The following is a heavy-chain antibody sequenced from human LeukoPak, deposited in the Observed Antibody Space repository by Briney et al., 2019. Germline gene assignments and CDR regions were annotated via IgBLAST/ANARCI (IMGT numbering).Heavy chain of an antibody. CDR1: GFTFSTYA. Sequence: PGRSLRLSCAASGFTFSTYAMNWVRQAPGKGLEWVAVISYDGRQNYYADSVKGRFTISRDNSENTLYVHMNSLRAGDTAIYYCAKAVGATGRVYYFDYWGQGTLVTVSS. D-gene: IGHD1-26*01. J-gene: IGHJ4*02. CDR3: AKAVGATGRVYYFDY. CDR2: ISYDGRQN. V-gene: IGHV3-30*04.